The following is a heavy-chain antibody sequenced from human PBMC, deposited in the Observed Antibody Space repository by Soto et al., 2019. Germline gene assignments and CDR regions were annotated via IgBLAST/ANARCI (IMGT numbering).Heavy chain of an antibody. CDR1: GYTLTELS. CDR2: FDPEDGET. J-gene: IGHJ3*02. CDR3: ATGSSITIFGVVIMTAFDI. V-gene: IGHV1-24*01. Sequence: QVQLVQSGAEVKKPGASVKVSCKVSGYTLTELSMHWVRQAPGKGLEWMGGFDPEDGETIYAQKFQCRVTMTEDTSTDTAYMVLSSLRSEYTAVYYCATGSSITIFGVVIMTAFDIWGQGTMVTVSS. D-gene: IGHD3-3*01.